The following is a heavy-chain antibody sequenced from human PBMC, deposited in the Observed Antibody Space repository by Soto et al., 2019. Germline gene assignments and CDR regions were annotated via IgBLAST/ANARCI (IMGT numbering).Heavy chain of an antibody. D-gene: IGHD3-22*01. CDR1: GYTFTSYG. CDR3: ARDIKYYYDSSGYYYGPGYYYGMDV. Sequence: ASVKVSCKASGYTFTSYGISWVRQAPGQGLEWMGWISAYNGNTNYAQKFQGRVTITADESTSTAYMELSSLRSEDTAVYYCARDIKYYYDSSGYYYGPGYYYGMDVWGQGTTVTVSS. V-gene: IGHV1-18*04. J-gene: IGHJ6*02. CDR2: ISAYNGNT.